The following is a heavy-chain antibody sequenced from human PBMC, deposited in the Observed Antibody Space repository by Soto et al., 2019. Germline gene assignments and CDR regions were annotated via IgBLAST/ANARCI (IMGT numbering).Heavy chain of an antibody. D-gene: IGHD3-22*01. CDR3: ARGGAVTMIVVAQGAFDI. CDR1: GYTFTSYD. J-gene: IGHJ3*02. V-gene: IGHV1-8*01. CDR2: MNPNSGNT. Sequence: ASVKVSCKASGYTFTSYDINWVRQATGQGLEWMGWMNPNSGNTGYAQKFQGRVTMTRNTSISTAYMELSSLRSEDTAVYYCARGGAVTMIVVAQGAFDIWGQGTMVTVSS.